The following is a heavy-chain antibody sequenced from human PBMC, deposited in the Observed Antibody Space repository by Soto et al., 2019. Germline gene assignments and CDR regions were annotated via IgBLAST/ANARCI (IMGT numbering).Heavy chain of an antibody. J-gene: IGHJ3*02. Sequence: GGSLRLSFAASGFTFSSYGMHWVRQAPGKGLEWVAVISYDGSNKYYADSVKGRFTISRDNSKNTLYLQMNSLRAEDTAVYYCAKDSREWRDAFDIWGQGTMVTVSS. V-gene: IGHV3-30*18. CDR1: GFTFSSYG. CDR2: ISYDGSNK. CDR3: AKDSREWRDAFDI. D-gene: IGHD3-3*01.